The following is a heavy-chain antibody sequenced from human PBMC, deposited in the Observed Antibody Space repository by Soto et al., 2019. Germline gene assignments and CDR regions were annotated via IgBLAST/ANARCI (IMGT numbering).Heavy chain of an antibody. D-gene: IGHD6-19*01. J-gene: IGHJ5*02. CDR1: GFTFSSYW. CDR3: ARDDPYSSGWFNWFDP. Sequence: AGGSLRLSCAASGFTFSSYWMSWVRQAPGKGLEWVANIKQDGSEKYYVDSVKGRFTISRDNAKNSLYLQMNSLRAEDTAVYYCARDDPYSSGWFNWFDPWGQGTLVTVSS. CDR2: IKQDGSEK. V-gene: IGHV3-7*05.